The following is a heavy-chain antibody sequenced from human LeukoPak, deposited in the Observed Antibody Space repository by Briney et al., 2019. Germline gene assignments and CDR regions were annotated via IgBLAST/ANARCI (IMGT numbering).Heavy chain of an antibody. D-gene: IGHD3-22*01. J-gene: IGHJ4*02. CDR3: ARGASRYYDSSGYDYFDY. CDR2: ISSSGSTI. V-gene: IGHV3-11*01. CDR1: GFTFSDYY. Sequence: PGGSLRLSCAASGFTFSDYYMSWIRQAPGKGLEWVSYISSSGSTIYCADSVKGRFTISRDNAKNSLYLQMNSLRAEDTAVYYCARGASRYYDSSGYDYFDYWGQGTLVTVSS.